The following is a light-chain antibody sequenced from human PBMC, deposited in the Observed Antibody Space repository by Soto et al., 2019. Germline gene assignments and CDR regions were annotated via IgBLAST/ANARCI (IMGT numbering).Light chain of an antibody. CDR3: QQYSNWPLT. CDR2: GAS. V-gene: IGKV3-15*01. J-gene: IGKJ4*01. CDR1: QSVTNSY. Sequence: EIVMTQSPVTLSVSPGERATLSCRASQSVTNSYLAWYQHKPGQAPRLLIFGASTRAAGIPARFSGSGSGTEFTLTISSLQSEDFAVYYCQQYSNWPLTFGGGTKVDIK.